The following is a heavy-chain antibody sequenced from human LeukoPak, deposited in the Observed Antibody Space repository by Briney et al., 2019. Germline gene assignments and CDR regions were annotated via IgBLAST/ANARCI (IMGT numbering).Heavy chain of an antibody. CDR1: GYSITSAYY. CDR3: ARALVGSSSGYFYYYMDV. CDR2: LYHSGGT. D-gene: IGHD6-6*01. Sequence: SETLSLTCTVSGYSITSAYYWGWIRQPPGKGLEWIGSLYHSGGTYYSPSLKSRVTISVDTSKNQFSLNLSSVTAADTAVYYCARALVGSSSGYFYYYMDVWGKGTTVTVSS. V-gene: IGHV4-38-2*02. J-gene: IGHJ6*03.